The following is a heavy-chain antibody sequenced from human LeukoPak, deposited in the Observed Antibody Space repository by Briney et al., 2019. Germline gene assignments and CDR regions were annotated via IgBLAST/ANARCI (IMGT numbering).Heavy chain of an antibody. D-gene: IGHD6-13*01. J-gene: IGHJ3*02. V-gene: IGHV3-53*01. CDR3: ARDWRRVFDAFDI. CDR2: IYSGGST. CDR1: GFTVSSNC. Sequence: PGGSLRLSCAASGFTVSSNCMSWVRQAPGKGLEWVSVIYSGGSTYYADSVKGRFTISRDNSKNTLYLQMNSLRAEDAAVYYCARDWRRVFDAFDIWGQGTMVTVSS.